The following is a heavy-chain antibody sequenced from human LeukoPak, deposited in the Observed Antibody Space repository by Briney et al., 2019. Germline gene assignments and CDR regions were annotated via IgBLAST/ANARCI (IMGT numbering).Heavy chain of an antibody. J-gene: IGHJ6*03. CDR3: CRGGAGSLHNDYYYYMDV. Sequence: SETLSLTCTVSGGSISSYYWSWIRQPPGKGLEWIGYIYYSGSTNYNPSLKSRVTISVDTSKNQFSLKLSSVTAADTAVYYCCRGGAGSLHNDYYYYMDVWGKGTTVTVSS. D-gene: IGHD3-10*01. V-gene: IGHV4-59*01. CDR1: GGSISSYY. CDR2: IYYSGST.